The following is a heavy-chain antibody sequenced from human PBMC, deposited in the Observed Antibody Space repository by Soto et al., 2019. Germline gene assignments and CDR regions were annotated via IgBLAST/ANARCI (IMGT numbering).Heavy chain of an antibody. CDR1: GFNFSRYG. J-gene: IGHJ4*02. Sequence: QVQLVESGGGVVQPGRSLRLSCEASGFNFSRYGMHWVRQAPGKGLEWVAVIWSDGSFKDYGDSVKGRFPISRDNSKNTLYLMLNSLRAEDTAVYYCARDPKLLVDYFFDIWGQGTLVTVSS. CDR2: IWSDGSFK. CDR3: ARDPKLLVDYFFDI. V-gene: IGHV3-33*01. D-gene: IGHD2-2*01.